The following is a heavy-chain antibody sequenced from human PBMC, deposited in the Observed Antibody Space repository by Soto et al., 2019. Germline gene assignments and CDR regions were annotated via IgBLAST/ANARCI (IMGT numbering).Heavy chain of an antibody. CDR1: GFTFGDYT. D-gene: IGHD3-10*01. Sequence: PGGSLRLSCVASGFTFGDYTMSWVRQAPGKGLEWVSSVSAGGDMTYYSDSVKGRFTISRDNSNNALFLQMNSLRIEDTALYYCARGDRGGSGSPASYYYSGLDVWGQGTTGTV. CDR2: VSAGGDMT. CDR3: ARGDRGGSGSPASYYYSGLDV. J-gene: IGHJ6*02. V-gene: IGHV3-23*01.